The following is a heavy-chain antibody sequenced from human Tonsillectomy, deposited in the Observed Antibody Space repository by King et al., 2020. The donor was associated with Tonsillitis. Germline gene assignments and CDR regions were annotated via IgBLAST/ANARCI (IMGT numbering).Heavy chain of an antibody. CDR2: ISYDGTNK. V-gene: IGHV3-30-3*01. CDR3: ARVALPGYANAFDW. Sequence: QVQLVESGGGVVQPGRSLRLSCAASGFTFTRYAIHWVRQAPGKGLEWVAVISYDGTNKYYRDSVKGRFTFSRDNSKNTVYLQMNSLRPEDTAVYYCARVALPGYANAFDWWGQGTLVTVSS. CDR1: GFTFTRYA. D-gene: IGHD2-2*03. J-gene: IGHJ4*02.